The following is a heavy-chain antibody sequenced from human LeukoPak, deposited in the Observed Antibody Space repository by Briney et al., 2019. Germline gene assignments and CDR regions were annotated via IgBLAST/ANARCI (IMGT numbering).Heavy chain of an antibody. CDR1: GYTFTAYY. D-gene: IGHD1-14*01. Sequence: ASVKVSCKASGYTFTAYYMHWVRQAPGQGLEWMGWINPNSGGTNYAQKFQGRVTMTRDTSISTAYMELSRLRSDDTAVYYCARVSRLKITGGWFDPWGQGTLVTVSS. J-gene: IGHJ5*02. V-gene: IGHV1-2*02. CDR3: ARVSRLKITGGWFDP. CDR2: INPNSGGT.